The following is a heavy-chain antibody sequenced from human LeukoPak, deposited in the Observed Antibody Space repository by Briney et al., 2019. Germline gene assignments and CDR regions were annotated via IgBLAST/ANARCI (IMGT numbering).Heavy chain of an antibody. CDR2: INSDGSRM. CDR3: VRDGGGYSSGYGTFDY. D-gene: IGHD5-18*01. V-gene: IGHV3-74*01. CDR1: GFSFYNYW. Sequence: GGFLRLSCAASGFSFYNYWMHWVRQAPGKGLVWVSRINSDGSRMTYADSVKGRFTISRDNAKNTLFLQINSLRVEDTAVYYCVRDGGGYSSGYGTFDYWGQGTLVTVSS. J-gene: IGHJ4*02.